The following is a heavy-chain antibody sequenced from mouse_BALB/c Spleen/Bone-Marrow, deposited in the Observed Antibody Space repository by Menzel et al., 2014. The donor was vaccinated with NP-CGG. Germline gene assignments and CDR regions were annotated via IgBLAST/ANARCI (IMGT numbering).Heavy chain of an antibody. CDR3: TIRYYAMDY. D-gene: IGHD1-1*01. Sequence: VMLVESGAELARPGASVKMSCQASGYTFTRYTMHWEKKRPGQGLEWIGYIIPNSGYSNYNQKFKDKATLTADKSSSIAHMQLSSLTSEDSAVYYCTIRYYAMDYWGQGTSVTVSS. J-gene: IGHJ4*01. CDR1: GYTFTRYT. CDR2: IIPNSGYS. V-gene: IGHV1-4*01.